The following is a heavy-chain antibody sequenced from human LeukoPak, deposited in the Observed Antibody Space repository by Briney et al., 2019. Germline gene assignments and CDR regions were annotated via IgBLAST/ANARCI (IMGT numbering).Heavy chain of an antibody. CDR1: EFTFSAHW. J-gene: IGHJ4*02. CDR2: ISGSGGST. CDR3: AKEGAYNYFDY. D-gene: IGHD5-24*01. V-gene: IGHV3-23*01. Sequence: GGSLRLSCAASEFTFSAHWMHWVRQVPGKGLEWVSAISGSGGSTYYADSVKGRFTISRDNSKNTLYLQMNSLRAEDTAVYYCAKEGAYNYFDYWGQGTLVTVSS.